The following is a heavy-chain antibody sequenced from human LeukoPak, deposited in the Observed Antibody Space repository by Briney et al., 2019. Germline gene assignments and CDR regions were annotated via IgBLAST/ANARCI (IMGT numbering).Heavy chain of an antibody. D-gene: IGHD5-12*01. V-gene: IGHV1-69*13. CDR3: ARDIADREWLRLDYYYYYMDV. J-gene: IGHJ6*03. Sequence: SVKASCKASGGTFSSYATSWVRQAPGQGLEWMGGIIPIFGTANYAQKFQGRVTITADESTSTAYMELSSLRSEDTAVYYCARDIADREWLRLDYYYYYMDVWGKGTTVTVSS. CDR1: GGTFSSYA. CDR2: IIPIFGTA.